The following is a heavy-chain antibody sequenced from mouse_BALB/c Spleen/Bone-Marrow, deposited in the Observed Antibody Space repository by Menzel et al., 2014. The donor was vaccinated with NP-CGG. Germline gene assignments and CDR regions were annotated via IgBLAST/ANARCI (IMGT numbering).Heavy chain of an antibody. CDR1: GFTFXYYG. J-gene: IGHJ2*01. Sequence: EVQVVESGGGLVKPGGSLRLSCAASGFTFXYYGMSWVRQSPEKRLEWVAEISSGGSYTYYPDTVAGRFTISRDNAKNTLYLEMSSLRSEDTAMYYCARDSSGYFDYWGQGTTLTVSS. V-gene: IGHV5-9-4*01. D-gene: IGHD3-1*01. CDR3: ARDSSGYFDY. CDR2: ISSGGSYT.